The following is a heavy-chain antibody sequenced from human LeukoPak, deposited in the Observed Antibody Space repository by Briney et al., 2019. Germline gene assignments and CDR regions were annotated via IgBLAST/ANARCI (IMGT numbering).Heavy chain of an antibody. CDR1: GGSISSGGYY. CDR2: IYYSGST. V-gene: IGHV4-31*03. J-gene: IGHJ4*02. CDR3: ARGPQYYYDSSGYYYGEDY. D-gene: IGHD3-22*01. Sequence: SETLSLTCTVSGGSISSGGYYWSWIRQHPGKGLEWIGYIYYSGSTYYNPSLKSRVTISVDTSKNQFSLKLSSVTAADTAVYYCARGPQYYYDSSGYYYGEDYWGQGTLVTVSS.